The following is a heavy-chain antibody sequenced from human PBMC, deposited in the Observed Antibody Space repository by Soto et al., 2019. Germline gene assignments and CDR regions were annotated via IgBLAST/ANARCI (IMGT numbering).Heavy chain of an antibody. CDR1: GFTFSNFW. V-gene: IGHV3-7*01. Sequence: EVQLVESGGDLVQPGGSLRLSCAASGFTFSNFWMWWVRQAPGKGLEWVANIKHDGSEKNYVDSVKGRFTISRDNGKNSLYLQMNSLRAEDTAVYYCARDRYSSGWYGASDCWGHGTLVTVSS. J-gene: IGHJ4*01. D-gene: IGHD6-19*01. CDR2: IKHDGSEK. CDR3: ARDRYSSGWYGASDC.